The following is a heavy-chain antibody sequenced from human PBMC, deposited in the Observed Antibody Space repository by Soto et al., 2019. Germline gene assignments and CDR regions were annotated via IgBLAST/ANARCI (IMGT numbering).Heavy chain of an antibody. Sequence: EVQLVESGGGLVKPGGSLRLSCAASGFTFSSYSMNWVRQAPGKGLEWVSSISSSSSYIYYADSVKGRFTISRDNAKXXXXXXXXXXXXXXXXXXXXXXXXXXAVDYWGQGTLVTVSS. CDR3: XXXXXXAVDY. D-gene: IGHD6-25*01. J-gene: IGHJ4*02. CDR1: GFTFSSYS. V-gene: IGHV3-21*01. CDR2: ISSSSSYI.